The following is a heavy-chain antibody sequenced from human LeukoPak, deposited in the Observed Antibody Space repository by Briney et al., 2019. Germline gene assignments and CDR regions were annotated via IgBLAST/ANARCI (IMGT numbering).Heavy chain of an antibody. CDR2: LYSDSNT. V-gene: IGHV3-53*01. CDR3: ARGVEPLAANTLAY. J-gene: IGHJ4*02. CDR1: GFTLITND. D-gene: IGHD1-14*01. Sequence: GGSLRLSCAASGFTLITNDMAWVRQAPGKGLEWVSVLYSDSNTKYADYVQGRFTISRDNSKNHLYIEMNSLSPDDTAVYYWARGVEPLAANTLAYWGQGTLVTVSS.